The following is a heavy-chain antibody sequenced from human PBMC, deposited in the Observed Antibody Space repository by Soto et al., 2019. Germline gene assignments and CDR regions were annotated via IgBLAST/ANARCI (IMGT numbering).Heavy chain of an antibody. J-gene: IGHJ4*02. CDR1: GFTFSSYA. V-gene: IGHV3-23*01. D-gene: IGHD3-3*02. CDR2: ISGSGGST. CDR3: AKDKGPYGGLSITDY. Sequence: PGGSLRLSCAASGFTFSSYAMSWVRQAPGKGLEWVSAISGSGGSTYYADSVKGRFTISRDNSKNTLYLQMNSLRAEDTAVYYCAKDKGPYGGLSITDYWGEGTLVTVSS.